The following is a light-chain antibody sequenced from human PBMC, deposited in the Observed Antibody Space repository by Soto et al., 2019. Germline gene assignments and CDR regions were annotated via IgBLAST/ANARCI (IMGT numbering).Light chain of an antibody. CDR1: SSDVGSYNH. CDR2: EVS. CDR3: NSYTSSTTYV. V-gene: IGLV2-18*02. J-gene: IGLJ1*01. Sequence: QSALTQPPSVSGSPGQSGTISCTGTSSDVGSYNHVSWYQQPPGTAPKLMISEVSKRPSGVPHRFSGSKSGNTASLTISGLQPEDEADYYCNSYTSSTTYVFGAGTKVTVL.